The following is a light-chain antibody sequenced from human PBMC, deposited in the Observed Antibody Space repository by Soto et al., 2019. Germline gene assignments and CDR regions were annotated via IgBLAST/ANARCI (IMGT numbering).Light chain of an antibody. V-gene: IGKV3-15*01. J-gene: IGKJ1*01. Sequence: EIVMTQSPGTLSVSPGERATLSCRASQSVSSNLAWYQQKPGQAPRLLMFGASRGATGVPARFRGSGSGREFTLTIRSLQSEDSAVYYCQQYHDRPRTFGQGTKVDI. CDR1: QSVSSN. CDR2: GAS. CDR3: QQYHDRPRT.